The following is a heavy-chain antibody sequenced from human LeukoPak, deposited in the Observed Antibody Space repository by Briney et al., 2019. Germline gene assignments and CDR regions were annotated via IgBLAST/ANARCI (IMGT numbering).Heavy chain of an antibody. D-gene: IGHD4-23*01. V-gene: IGHV3-74*01. CDR3: ARDTLEYSNSPDALDI. CDR2: INSDGSST. CDR1: GFTFSGHW. Sequence: GGSLRLSCAASGFTFSGHWMHWVRQAPGKGLVWVSRINSDGSSTTYADSVKGRFTISRDNAKNSLYMQMESLRDEDTAIYYCARDTLEYSNSPDALDIWGQGTMVTVSS. J-gene: IGHJ3*02.